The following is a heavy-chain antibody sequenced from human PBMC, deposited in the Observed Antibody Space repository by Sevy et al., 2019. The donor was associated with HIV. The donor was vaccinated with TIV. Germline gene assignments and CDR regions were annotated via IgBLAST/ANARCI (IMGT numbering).Heavy chain of an antibody. V-gene: IGHV3-21*01. D-gene: IGHD6-19*01. J-gene: IGHJ6*02. Sequence: GGSLRLSCAASGFTFSSYSMNWVRQAPGKGLEWVSSISSSSSYIYYADSVKGRFTISRDNAKNSLYLQMNSLRVEDKDVYYCARAEAVAGYRVLVGGPYGMDVWGQGTPVTVSS. CDR3: ARAEAVAGYRVLVGGPYGMDV. CDR1: GFTFSSYS. CDR2: ISSSSSYI.